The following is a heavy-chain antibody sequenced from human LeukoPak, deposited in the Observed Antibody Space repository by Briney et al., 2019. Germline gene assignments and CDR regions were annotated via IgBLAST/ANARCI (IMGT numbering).Heavy chain of an antibody. CDR3: AKTPPRDGYNVLRFRVGYFDY. D-gene: IGHD5-24*01. J-gene: IGHJ4*02. CDR1: GFTFSSYA. CDR2: ISGSGGST. Sequence: GGSLRLSCAASGFTFSSYAMSWVRQAPGKGLEWVSAISGSGGSTYYADSVKGRFTISRDNSKNTLYLQMNSLRAEDTAVYYCAKTPPRDGYNVLRFRVGYFDYWGQGTLVTVSS. V-gene: IGHV3-23*01.